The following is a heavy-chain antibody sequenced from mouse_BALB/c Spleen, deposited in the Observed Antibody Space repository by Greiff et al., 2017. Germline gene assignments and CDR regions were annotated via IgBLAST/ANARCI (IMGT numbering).Heavy chain of an antibody. J-gene: IGHJ3*01. Sequence: VQLQQSGAELVRPGALVKLSCKASGFNIKDYYMHWVKQRPEQGLEWIGWIDPENGNTIYDPKFQGKASITADTSSNTAYLQLSSLTSEDTAVYYCARQGYDYDGAYWGQGTLVTVSA. D-gene: IGHD2-4*01. V-gene: IGHV14-1*02. CDR1: GFNIKDYY. CDR2: IDPENGNT. CDR3: ARQGYDYDGAY.